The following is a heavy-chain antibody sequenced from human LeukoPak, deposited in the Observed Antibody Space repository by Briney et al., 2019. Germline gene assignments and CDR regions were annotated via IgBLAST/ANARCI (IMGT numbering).Heavy chain of an antibody. CDR2: IYYSGST. D-gene: IGHD6-13*01. Sequence: SETLSLTCTASGGSISSSSYYWGWIRQPPGKGLEWIGSIYYSGSTYYNPSLKSRVTISVDTSKNQFSLKLSSVTAADTAVYYCASKSSTYAFDIWGQGTMVTVSS. J-gene: IGHJ3*02. V-gene: IGHV4-39*07. CDR1: GGSISSSSYY. CDR3: ASKSSTYAFDI.